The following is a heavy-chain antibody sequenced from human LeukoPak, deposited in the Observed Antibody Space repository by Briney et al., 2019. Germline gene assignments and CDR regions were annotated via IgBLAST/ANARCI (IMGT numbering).Heavy chain of an antibody. J-gene: IGHJ4*02. CDR2: ISSSSSYT. D-gene: IGHD3-10*01. CDR1: GFTVSSND. V-gene: IGHV3-11*03. CDR3: ARSGGFGDFDY. Sequence: GGSLRLSCAASGFTVSSNDMNWIRQAPGKGLEWVSYISSSSSYTNYADSVKGRFTISRDNAKNTLYLQMNSLRAEDTAVYYCARSGGFGDFDYWGQGTLVTVSS.